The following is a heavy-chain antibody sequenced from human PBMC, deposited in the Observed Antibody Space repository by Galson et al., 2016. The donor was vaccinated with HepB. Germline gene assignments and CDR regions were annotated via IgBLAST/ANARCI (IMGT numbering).Heavy chain of an antibody. CDR2: INSDGSTT. V-gene: IGHV3-74*01. D-gene: IGHD2-15*01. CDR3: ARASGGSPWGNYYYGMDV. Sequence: SLRLSCAASGFTFSSYWMHWVRQAPGKGLVWVSRINSDGSTTSYADSVKGRFTISRDNAKNTLYLQVNSLRGEDTAVYYCARASGGSPWGNYYYGMDVWGQGTTVTVSS. CDR1: GFTFSSYW. J-gene: IGHJ6*01.